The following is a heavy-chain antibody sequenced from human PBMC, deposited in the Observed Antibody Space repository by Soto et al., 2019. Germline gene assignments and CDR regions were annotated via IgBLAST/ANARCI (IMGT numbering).Heavy chain of an antibody. J-gene: IGHJ6*02. V-gene: IGHV1-69*12. CDR2: IIPVFGTA. CDR3: ARGDATKIVVTTYYAMDV. Sequence: QVQLVQSGAEVKKPGSSVKVSCKASGGSLSNYGISWVRQAPGQGLEWMGGIIPVFGTANYAQKFQGRVTITADESTNIGYMDVTSLRSDDTAVYYCARGDATKIVVTTYYAMDVWGQGTTVTVSS. CDR1: GGSLSNYG. D-gene: IGHD4-17*01.